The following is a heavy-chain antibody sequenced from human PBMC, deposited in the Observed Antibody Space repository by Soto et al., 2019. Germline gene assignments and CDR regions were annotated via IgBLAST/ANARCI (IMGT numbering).Heavy chain of an antibody. J-gene: IGHJ4*02. CDR3: ARGGVSTRTFDH. Sequence: RESLKISCKGSGYNFAGYWIAWVRQMPGKGLELMGIIYPSDSDTRYRPSFQGQVTISADKSISSAYLQWSSLRASDTAMYYCARGGVSTRTFDHLRQGTLFSASS. CDR1: GYNFAGYW. D-gene: IGHD3-3*01. V-gene: IGHV5-51*01. CDR2: IYPSDSDT.